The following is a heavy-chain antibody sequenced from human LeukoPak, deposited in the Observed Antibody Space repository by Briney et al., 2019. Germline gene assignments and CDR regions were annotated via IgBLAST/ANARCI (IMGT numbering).Heavy chain of an antibody. Sequence: ASVKVSCKASGYTFTSYGISWVRQAPGQGLEWMGWISAYNGNTNYAQKLQGRVTMTTDTSTSTAYMELRSLRSDDTAVYYCVRDGAYCSGGSCRAYNWFDPWGQGTLVTVSS. J-gene: IGHJ5*02. CDR2: ISAYNGNT. CDR1: GYTFTSYG. V-gene: IGHV1-18*01. D-gene: IGHD2-15*01. CDR3: VRDGAYCSGGSCRAYNWFDP.